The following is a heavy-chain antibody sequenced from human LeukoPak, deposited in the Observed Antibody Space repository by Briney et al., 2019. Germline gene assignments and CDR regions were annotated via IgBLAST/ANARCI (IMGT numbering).Heavy chain of an antibody. D-gene: IGHD1-26*01. CDR2: MYASGDF. V-gene: IGHV4-4*07. Sequence: SETLSLTCTVSGGSIGIYYWTWIRQSAGKGLEWLGHMYASGDFNYNPFLKSRVTMSVDTSKNQFSLNLNSVTAADTAVYYCARGWAPRGQKSCFDYWGRGTLVTVSS. CDR3: ARGWAPRGQKSCFDY. J-gene: IGHJ4*02. CDR1: GGSIGIYY.